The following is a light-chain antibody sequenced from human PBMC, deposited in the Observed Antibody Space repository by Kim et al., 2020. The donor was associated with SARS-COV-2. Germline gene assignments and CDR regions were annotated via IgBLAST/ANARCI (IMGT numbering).Light chain of an antibody. Sequence: GQKVTISCSGSSSNIGNNYVSWYQHLPGTAPKLLIYDNNERPSGIPDRFSGSKSDTSATLGITGLQTGDEADYYCGTWDDSLSAAVFGGGTQLTVL. V-gene: IGLV1-51*01. CDR1: SSNIGNNY. J-gene: IGLJ2*01. CDR3: GTWDDSLSAAV. CDR2: DNN.